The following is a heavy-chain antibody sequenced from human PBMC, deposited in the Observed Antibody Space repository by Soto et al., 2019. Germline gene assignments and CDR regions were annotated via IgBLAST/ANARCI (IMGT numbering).Heavy chain of an antibody. D-gene: IGHD6-19*01. J-gene: IGHJ4*02. V-gene: IGHV3-23*01. CDR2: ISGSGGST. CDR3: AKTARGGIAVTGNNYFDY. Sequence: GGSLRLSCAVSGFTFSTYAMSWVRQAPGKGLEWVSGISGSGGSTYYADSVKGRLTISRDNSKNTLYLQMNSLRAEDTALYYCAKTARGGIAVTGNNYFDYWGQGTLVTVSS. CDR1: GFTFSTYA.